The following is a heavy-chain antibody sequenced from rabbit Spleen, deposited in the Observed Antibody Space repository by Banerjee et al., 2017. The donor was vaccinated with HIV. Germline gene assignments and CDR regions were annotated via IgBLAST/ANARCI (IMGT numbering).Heavy chain of an antibody. CDR1: GFDLSSYYY. CDR2: IYITNSAYT. D-gene: IGHD1-1*01. V-gene: IGHV1S45*01. Sequence: QEQLEESGGGLVKPEGSLTLTCKASGFDLSSYYYICWVRQAPGKGLEWIACIYITNSAYTYYANWVKGRFTISKTSSTTVTLQMTSLTAADTATYFCAGYNTYFNLWGPGTLVTVS. CDR3: AGYNTYFNL. J-gene: IGHJ4*01.